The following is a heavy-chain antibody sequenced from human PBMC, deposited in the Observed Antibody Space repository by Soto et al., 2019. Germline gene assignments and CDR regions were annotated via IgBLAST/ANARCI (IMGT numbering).Heavy chain of an antibody. CDR1: GYTFTSYC. CDR3: ARPSDRFLAWLLYQDTRHYYMDV. CDR2: ISAYNGNT. D-gene: IGHD3-3*01. V-gene: IGHV1-18*01. J-gene: IGHJ6*03. Sequence: ASVKVSCKASGYTFTSYCISWVRQAPGQGHEWMGWISAYNGNTNYAQKLQGRVTMTTDTSTSTAYMELRSLRSDDTAVYYCARPSDRFLAWLLYQDTRHYYMDVWGKGTTVTVSS.